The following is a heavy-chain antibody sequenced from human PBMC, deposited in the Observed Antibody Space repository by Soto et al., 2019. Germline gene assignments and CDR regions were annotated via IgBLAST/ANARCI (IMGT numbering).Heavy chain of an antibody. V-gene: IGHV4-4*02. Sequence: SETLSLTCAVSGGSIRSSDWWSWVRQPPGKGLEWIGEISHSGSTNYNPSLRSRVTISVDKSKNQLSLKLSSVTAADTAVYYCARYCSAGSCYICGMDVCGQGTTVTVSS. CDR1: GGSIRSSDW. D-gene: IGHD2-15*01. J-gene: IGHJ6*02. CDR3: ARYCSAGSCYICGMDV. CDR2: ISHSGST.